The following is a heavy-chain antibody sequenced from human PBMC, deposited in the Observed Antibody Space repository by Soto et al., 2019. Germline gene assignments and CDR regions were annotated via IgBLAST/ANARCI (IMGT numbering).Heavy chain of an antibody. CDR3: AHIMITFGGVIALGAFDI. Sequence: QITLKESGPTLVKPTQTLTLTCTFSGFSLSTSGVGVGWIRQPPGKALEWLALIYWDDDKRYSPSLKSRLTITKDTSKNQVVLTMTNMDPVDTATYYCAHIMITFGGVIALGAFDIWGQGTMVTDSS. V-gene: IGHV2-5*02. CDR2: IYWDDDK. J-gene: IGHJ3*02. CDR1: GFSLSTSGVG. D-gene: IGHD3-16*02.